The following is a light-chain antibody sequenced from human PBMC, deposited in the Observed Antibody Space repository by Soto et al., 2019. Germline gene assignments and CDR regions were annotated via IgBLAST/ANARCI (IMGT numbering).Light chain of an antibody. CDR2: NDV. CDR1: TSNIGTNT. V-gene: IGLV1-44*01. Sequence: QPVLTQPPSASGTPGQAVTISCSGSTSNIGTNTVKWYQQVPGSAPKILIYNDVQRPSGVPDRFSGSKSDTSASLVISGLQSEDEADYYCAAWDDSVWVFGGGTKLTVL. J-gene: IGLJ3*02. CDR3: AAWDDSVWV.